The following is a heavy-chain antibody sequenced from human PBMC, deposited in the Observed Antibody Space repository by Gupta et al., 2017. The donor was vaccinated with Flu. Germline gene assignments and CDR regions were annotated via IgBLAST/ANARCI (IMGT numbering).Heavy chain of an antibody. CDR2: INHSGST. Sequence: QVQLQQWGAGLLKPSETLSLTCAVYGGSFSGYYWSWIRQPPGKGLEWIGEINHSGSTNYNPSLKSRVTISVDTSKNQFSLKLSSVTAADTAVYYCARYPGPGYSSGWYIQYFDYWGQGTLVTVSS. J-gene: IGHJ4*02. CDR3: ARYPGPGYSSGWYIQYFDY. CDR1: GGSFSGYY. V-gene: IGHV4-34*01. D-gene: IGHD6-19*01.